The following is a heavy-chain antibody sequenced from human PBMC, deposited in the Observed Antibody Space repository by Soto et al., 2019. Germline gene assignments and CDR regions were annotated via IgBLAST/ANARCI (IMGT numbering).Heavy chain of an antibody. Sequence: SVKVSCKASGGTFSSYAISWVRQAPGQGLEWMGGIIPIFGTANYAQKFQGRVTITADESTSTAYMELSSLRSEDTAVYYCARARQRTVTPHHFDYWGQGTLVTVSS. CDR2: IIPIFGTA. V-gene: IGHV1-69*13. CDR1: GGTFSSYA. CDR3: ARARQRTVTPHHFDY. J-gene: IGHJ4*02. D-gene: IGHD4-4*01.